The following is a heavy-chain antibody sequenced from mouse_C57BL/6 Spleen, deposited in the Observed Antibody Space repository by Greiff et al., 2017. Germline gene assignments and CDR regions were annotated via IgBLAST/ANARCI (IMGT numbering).Heavy chain of an antibody. V-gene: IGHV1-7*01. J-gene: IGHJ3*01. CDR1: GYTFTSYW. Sequence: VQLQQSGAELAKPGASVKLSCKASGYTFTSYWMHWVKQRPGQGLEWIGYINPSSGYTKYNQKFKDQATLTADKSSSTAYMQLSSLTYEDSAVYYCARDYGSTRFAYWGQGTLVTVSA. CDR2: INPSSGYT. CDR3: ARDYGSTRFAY. D-gene: IGHD1-1*01.